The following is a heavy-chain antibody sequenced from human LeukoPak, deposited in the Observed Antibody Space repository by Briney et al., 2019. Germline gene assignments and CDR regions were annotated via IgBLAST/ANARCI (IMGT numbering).Heavy chain of an antibody. J-gene: IGHJ4*02. CDR3: ARNSGQWLFDY. Sequence: SETPSLTCTVSGGSISSSSYYWGWIRQPPGKGLEWIGSIYYRGSTYYNPSLKSRVTISVDTSKNQFSLKLSSVTAADTAVYYCARNSGQWLFDYWGQGTLVTVSS. CDR2: IYYRGST. V-gene: IGHV4-39*01. D-gene: IGHD6-19*01. CDR1: GGSISSSSYY.